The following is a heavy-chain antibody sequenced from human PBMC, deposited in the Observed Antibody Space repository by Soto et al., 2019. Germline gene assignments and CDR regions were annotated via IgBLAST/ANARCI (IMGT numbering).Heavy chain of an antibody. D-gene: IGHD5-18*01. V-gene: IGHV4-39*01. CDR2: IYYSGST. CDR3: ARRPGVRGSSSYFDY. Sequence: PSETLSLTCTVSAGSISSSSYYWAWIRQPPGKGLEYIGNIYYSGSTYYNPSLKSRVTISVDTSKNQFSLRLSSVTAADTAVYYCARRPGVRGSSSYFDYWAHGILVNVSS. CDR1: AGSISSSSYY. J-gene: IGHJ4*01.